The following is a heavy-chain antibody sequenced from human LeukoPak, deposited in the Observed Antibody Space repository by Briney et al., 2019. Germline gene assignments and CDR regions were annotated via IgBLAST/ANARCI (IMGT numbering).Heavy chain of an antibody. CDR1: GDSITGYY. J-gene: IGHJ4*01. V-gene: IGHV4-38-2*02. D-gene: IGHD4-17*01. CDR2: INHSWST. CDR3: ARAPGTTFDY. Sequence: SETLSLTCSVSGDSITGYYWAWIRQSPGKGLEWIVSINHSWSTYYNPSLKSRVTISVDTSKNQFSLKLTSVTAADTAVYYCARAPGTTFDYWGHGNMVTVSS.